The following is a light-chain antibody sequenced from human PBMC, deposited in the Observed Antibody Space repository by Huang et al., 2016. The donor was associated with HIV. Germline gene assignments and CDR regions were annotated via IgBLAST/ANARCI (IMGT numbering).Light chain of an antibody. J-gene: IGKJ4*01. CDR2: AAS. V-gene: IGKV1-39*01. CDR1: QTITTY. CDR3: QQSYSSLLS. Sequence: DIQMTQSPSSLSASVGDRVIMTCRASQTITTYLNWYQQRPGKAPKLLIYAASSLQSWVPSRFSGSGSGTAFTLTISSLQPEDFATYYCQQSYSSLLSFGGGTKVAIK.